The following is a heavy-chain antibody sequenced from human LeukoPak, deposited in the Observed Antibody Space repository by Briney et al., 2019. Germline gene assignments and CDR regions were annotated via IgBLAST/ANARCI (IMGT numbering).Heavy chain of an antibody. CDR2: IKSKTDGGTT. D-gene: IGHD3-10*01. CDR1: GFTFSNAW. CDR3: AREVLLWFGENWNAFDI. Sequence: GGSLRLSCAASGFTFSNAWMSWVRQAPGKGLEWVGRIKSKTDGGTTDYAAPVKGRFTISRDDSKNTLYLQMNSLRAEDTAVYYCAREVLLWFGENWNAFDIWGQGTMVTVSS. V-gene: IGHV3-15*01. J-gene: IGHJ3*02.